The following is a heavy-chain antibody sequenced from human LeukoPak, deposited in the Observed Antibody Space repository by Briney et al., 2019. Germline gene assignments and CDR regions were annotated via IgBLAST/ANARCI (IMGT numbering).Heavy chain of an antibody. V-gene: IGHV4-34*01. CDR3: ARDTVMGSY. D-gene: IGHD3-10*01. CDR1: GGSSSCYY. J-gene: IGHJ4*02. Sequence: SETLSLTCVVYGGSSSCYYWNWIRQPPGKGLEWIGEINHSGTTNYNPSLKSRVTLSVDTSKNQFSLKLSSVTAADTAVYYCARDTVMGSYWRQGTLVTVSS. CDR2: INHSGTT.